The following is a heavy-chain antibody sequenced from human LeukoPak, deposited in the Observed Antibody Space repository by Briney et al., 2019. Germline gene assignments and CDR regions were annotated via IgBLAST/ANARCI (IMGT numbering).Heavy chain of an antibody. D-gene: IGHD3-22*01. CDR3: ASHYYGSWFDP. V-gene: IGHV1-2*02. CDR1: GYTFTGYY. J-gene: IGHJ5*02. Sequence: ASVKVSCKASGYTFTGYYMHWVRQAPGQGLEWMGWINPNSGGTNYAQKFQGRVTMTTDTSTSTAYMELRSLRSDDTAVYYCASHYYGSWFDPWGQGTLVTVSS. CDR2: INPNSGGT.